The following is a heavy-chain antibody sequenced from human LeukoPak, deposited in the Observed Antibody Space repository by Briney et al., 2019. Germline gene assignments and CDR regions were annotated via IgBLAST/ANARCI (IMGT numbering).Heavy chain of an antibody. D-gene: IGHD1-26*01. CDR2: FDPEDGET. CDR3: ATASLEVGATDFDY. CDR1: GYTLTELS. V-gene: IGHV1-24*01. J-gene: IGHJ4*02. Sequence: ASAKVSCKVSGYTLTELSMRWVRQAPGKGLEWMGGFDPEDGETIYAQKFQGRVTMTEDTSTDTAYMELSSLRSEDTAVYYCATASLEVGATDFDYWGQGTLVTVSS.